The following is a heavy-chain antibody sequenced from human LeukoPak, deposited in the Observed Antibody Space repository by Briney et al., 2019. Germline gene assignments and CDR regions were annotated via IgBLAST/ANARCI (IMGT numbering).Heavy chain of an antibody. CDR3: ARDRGVNTMIDY. D-gene: IGHD3-22*01. V-gene: IGHV4-39*07. J-gene: IGHJ4*02. CDR1: GGSIISSSYY. CDR2: IYYSGST. Sequence: SETLSLTCSVSGGSIISSSYYWGWIRQPPGKGLEWIGSIYYSGSTYYNPSLKSRVTISVDTSKNQFSLKLSSVTAADTAVYYCARDRGVNTMIDYWGQGTLVTVSS.